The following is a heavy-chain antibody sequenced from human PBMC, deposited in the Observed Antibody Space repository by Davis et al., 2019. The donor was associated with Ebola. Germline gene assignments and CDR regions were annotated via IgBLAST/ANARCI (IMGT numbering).Heavy chain of an antibody. J-gene: IGHJ4*02. Sequence: SVKVSCKASGGTFSSYAISWVRQAPGQGLEWMGGIIPILGIANYAQKFQGRVTMTRDTSTSTVYMELSSLRSEDTAVYYCAREDGGDFWSGYNGPYYFDYWGQGTLVTVSS. CDR3: AREDGGDFWSGYNGPYYFDY. CDR1: GGTFSSYA. CDR2: IIPILGIA. D-gene: IGHD3-3*01. V-gene: IGHV1-69*10.